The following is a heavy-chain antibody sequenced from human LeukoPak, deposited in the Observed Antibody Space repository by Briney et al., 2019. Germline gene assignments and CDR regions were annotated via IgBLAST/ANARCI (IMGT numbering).Heavy chain of an antibody. CDR2: IYSGGST. V-gene: IGHV3-66*01. J-gene: IGHJ4*02. CDR1: GFTVSSNY. D-gene: IGHD2-15*01. CDR3: ARGVRAWSHDY. Sequence: PGGSLRLSCAASGFTVSSNYMSWVRQAPGKGLEWVSVIYSGGSTYYADSVKGRFTISRDNSKNTLYLQMNSLRAEDTAVYCCARGVRAWSHDYWGQGTLVTVSS.